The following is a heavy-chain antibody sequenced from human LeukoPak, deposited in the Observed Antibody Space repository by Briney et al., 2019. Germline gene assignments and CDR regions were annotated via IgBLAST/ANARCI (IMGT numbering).Heavy chain of an antibody. D-gene: IGHD6-13*01. J-gene: IGHJ4*02. CDR3: ARGAAAAGFDY. CDR2: IWYDGSNK. CDR1: GFTFSSYG. Sequence: GGSLRLSCAASGFTFSSYGMRRVRQAPGKGLEWVAVIWYDGSNKYYADSVKGRFTISRDNSKNTLYLQMNSLRAEDTAVYYCARGAAAAGFDYWGQGTLVTVSS. V-gene: IGHV3-33*01.